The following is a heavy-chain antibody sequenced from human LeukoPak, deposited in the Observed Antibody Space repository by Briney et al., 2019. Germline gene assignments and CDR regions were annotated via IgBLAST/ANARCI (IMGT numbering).Heavy chain of an antibody. CDR3: ARVVRGGIYYFYYGMDI. CDR2: INHSGST. D-gene: IGHD2-15*01. Sequence: SETLSLTCAVYGGSFSGYYWSWIRQPPGKGLEWIGEINHSGSTNYNPSLKSRVTISVDTSKNQFSLKLSSVTAADTAVYYCARVVRGGIYYFYYGMDIWGQGTTVTVPS. J-gene: IGHJ6*02. V-gene: IGHV4-34*01. CDR1: GGSFSGYY.